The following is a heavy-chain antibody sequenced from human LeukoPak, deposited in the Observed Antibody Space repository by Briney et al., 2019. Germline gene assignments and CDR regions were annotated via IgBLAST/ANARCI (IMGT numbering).Heavy chain of an antibody. Sequence: SETLSLTCTVSGYSISSGYYWGWIRQPPGKGLEWIGNIYHSGSSYYNPSLKSRVTMSVETSKNQFSLRLSSVTAADTAVYYCARVINCSGGSCYYYYMDVWGKGTTVTVSS. CDR1: GYSISSGYY. CDR2: IYHSGSS. J-gene: IGHJ6*03. D-gene: IGHD2-15*01. V-gene: IGHV4-38-2*02. CDR3: ARVINCSGGSCYYYYMDV.